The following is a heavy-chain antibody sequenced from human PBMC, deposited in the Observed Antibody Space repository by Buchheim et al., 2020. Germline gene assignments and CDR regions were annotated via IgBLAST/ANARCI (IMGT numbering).Heavy chain of an antibody. V-gene: IGHV3-33*06. CDR3: AKDLVATAEL. CDR1: GFTFSSYG. D-gene: IGHD6-13*01. J-gene: IGHJ4*02. CDR2: IWYDGSNK. Sequence: QVQLVESGGGVVQPGRSLRLSCAASGFTFSSYGMHWVRQAPGKGLEWVAVIWYDGSNKYYADSVKGRFTISRDNANSTLYLQMNNLTPEDTATYFCAKDLVATAELWGQGTL.